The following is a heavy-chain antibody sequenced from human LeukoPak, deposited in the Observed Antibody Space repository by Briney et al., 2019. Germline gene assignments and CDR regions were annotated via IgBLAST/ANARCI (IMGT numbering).Heavy chain of an antibody. CDR1: GGSISSGGYY. V-gene: IGHV4-30-2*01. Sequence: SETLSLTCTVSGGSISSGGYYWSWIRQPPGKGLEWIGYIYHSGSTYYNPFLKSRVTISVDRSKNQFSLKLSSVTAADTAVYYCARDPPVSPDYWGQGTLVTVSS. J-gene: IGHJ4*02. CDR3: ARDPPVSPDY. D-gene: IGHD4-23*01. CDR2: IYHSGST.